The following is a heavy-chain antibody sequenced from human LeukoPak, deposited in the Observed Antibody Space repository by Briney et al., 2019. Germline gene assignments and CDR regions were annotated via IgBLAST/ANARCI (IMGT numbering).Heavy chain of an antibody. CDR1: GFTVSTYV. J-gene: IGHJ4*02. Sequence: GGSLRLSCAVSGFTVSTYVMHWVRRAPGEGLVWVSRINHDGSDISYADSVKGRSTISRDNAKNTLYLQMNSLRADDTAIFYCVRDSNFKIDYWGQGTLVTVSS. CDR2: INHDGSDI. V-gene: IGHV3-74*01. D-gene: IGHD5-24*01. CDR3: VRDSNFKIDY.